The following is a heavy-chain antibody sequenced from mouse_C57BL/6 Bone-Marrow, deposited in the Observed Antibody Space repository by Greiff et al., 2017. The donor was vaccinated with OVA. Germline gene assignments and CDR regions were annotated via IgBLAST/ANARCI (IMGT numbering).Heavy chain of an antibody. CDR3: AKGAYASVV. J-gene: IGHJ1*03. Sequence: QVHVKQSGAELVRPGTSVKLSCKASGYTFTSYWMHWVKQRPGQGLEWIGVIDPSDSYTNYNQKFKGKATLTVDTSSSTAYMQLSRLTSEDSAVYYCAKGAYASVVWGTGTTVTVSS. D-gene: IGHD3-1*01. V-gene: IGHV1-59*01. CDR1: GYTFTSYW. CDR2: IDPSDSYT.